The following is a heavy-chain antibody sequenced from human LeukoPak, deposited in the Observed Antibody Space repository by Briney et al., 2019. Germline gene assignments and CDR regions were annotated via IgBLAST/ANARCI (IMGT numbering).Heavy chain of an antibody. D-gene: IGHD3-22*01. CDR3: ARDTRYYDTSGYYYFDY. J-gene: IGHJ4*02. Sequence: SETLSLTCSVSGASTTSYYWNWIRQAPGKGLEWIGYIYSDGTTSYSPSLRSRVTISIDTSRNQFSLKLSSVTAADAAVYYCARDTRYYDTSGYYYFDYWGQGALVTVSS. CDR1: GASTTSYY. CDR2: IYSDGTT. V-gene: IGHV4-59*01.